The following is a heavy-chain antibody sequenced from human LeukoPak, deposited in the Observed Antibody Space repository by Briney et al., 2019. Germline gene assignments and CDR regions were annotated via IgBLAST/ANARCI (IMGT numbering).Heavy chain of an antibody. CDR3: ANKQSYHDSSGLVY. CDR2: ISGSGGST. CDR1: GFTFSSYA. D-gene: IGHD3-22*01. V-gene: IGHV3-23*01. J-gene: IGHJ4*02. Sequence: GSLRLSCAASGFTFSSYAMSWVRQAPGKGLEWVSAISGSGGSTYYADSVKGRFTISRDNSKNTLYLQMNSLRAEDTAVYYCANKQSYHDSSGLVYWGQGTLVTVSS.